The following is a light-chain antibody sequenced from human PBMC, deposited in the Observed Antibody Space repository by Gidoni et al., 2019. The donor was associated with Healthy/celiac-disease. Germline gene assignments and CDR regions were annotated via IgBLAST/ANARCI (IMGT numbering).Light chain of an antibody. CDR1: QSLLHSNGYNY. J-gene: IGKJ3*01. CDR3: MQALQTPFT. Sequence: DLVLPDSHLTLLVTSGEPASISCRSSQSLLHSNGYNYLDWYLQKPGQSPQLLIYLGSNRASGVPDRFSGSGSGTDFTLKISRVEAEDVGVYYCMQALQTPFTFGQGTKVDIK. CDR2: LGS. V-gene: IGKV2-28*01.